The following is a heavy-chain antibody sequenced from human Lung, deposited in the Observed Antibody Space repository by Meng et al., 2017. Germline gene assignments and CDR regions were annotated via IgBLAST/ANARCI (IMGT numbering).Heavy chain of an antibody. CDR1: GCIFDVYG. V-gene: IGHV3-20*04. Sequence: EVHLVGLVGGVGRPGGSLTLSCAASGCIFDVYGMSWVRQAPGKGLEWVSGINWNGGNVDYADSVKGRFTISRDNAKNSLHLQMNSLRAEDTALYYCTRGPSLAMSAVPDYWGQGTLVTVSS. CDR2: INWNGGNV. D-gene: IGHD5/OR15-5a*01. CDR3: TRGPSLAMSAVPDY. J-gene: IGHJ4*02.